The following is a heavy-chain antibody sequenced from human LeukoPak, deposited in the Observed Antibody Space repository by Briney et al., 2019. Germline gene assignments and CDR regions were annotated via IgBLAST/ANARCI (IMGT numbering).Heavy chain of an antibody. Sequence: ASVKVSCKASGYTFTSYAMHWVRQAPGQRLEWMGWINAGNGNTKYSQKFQGRVTITRDTSASTAYMELSSLRSEDTAVYYCARISQGGYSYGPMDVWGQGTTVTVSS. J-gene: IGHJ6*02. V-gene: IGHV1-3*01. CDR2: INAGNGNT. CDR1: GYTFTSYA. D-gene: IGHD5-18*01. CDR3: ARISQGGYSYGPMDV.